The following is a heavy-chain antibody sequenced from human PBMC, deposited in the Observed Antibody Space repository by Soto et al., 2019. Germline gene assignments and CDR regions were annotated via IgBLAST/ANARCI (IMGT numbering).Heavy chain of an antibody. CDR1: GFTFSSYA. Sequence: EVQLLESGGGLVQPGGSLRLSCAASGFTFSSYAMSWVRQAPGKGLEWVSAISGSGGSTYYADSVKGRFTISRDNSKNTLYLQMNRLRAEDTAVYYCAKDLEEDYVWGSYRPRGLDYWGQGTLVTVSS. V-gene: IGHV3-23*01. CDR2: ISGSGGST. J-gene: IGHJ4*02. CDR3: AKDLEEDYVWGSYRPRGLDY. D-gene: IGHD3-16*02.